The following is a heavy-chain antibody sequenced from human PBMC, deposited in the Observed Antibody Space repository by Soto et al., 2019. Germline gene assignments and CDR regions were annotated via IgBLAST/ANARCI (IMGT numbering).Heavy chain of an antibody. CDR2: IYYNGIT. CDR1: GGSIDNYY. V-gene: IGHV4-59*01. Sequence: SETLSLTCTVSGGSIDNYYWSWSRQTPGKGLEWIAYIYYNGITNYNPSLKSRVTISLDTPRNQFSLKLRSVTTADAAVYYCARGPSPPFVMPWFYPWGQGTMVTVSS. D-gene: IGHD2-2*01. J-gene: IGHJ5*02. CDR3: ARGPSPPFVMPWFYP.